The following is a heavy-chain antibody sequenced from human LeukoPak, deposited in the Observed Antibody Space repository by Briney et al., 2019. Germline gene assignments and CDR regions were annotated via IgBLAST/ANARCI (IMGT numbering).Heavy chain of an antibody. CDR2: IRSKANSYAT. D-gene: IGHD5-24*01. J-gene: IGHJ4*02. CDR1: GCTFSGSA. Sequence: GGSLRLSCAASGCTFSGSAMHWVRQASGKGLEWVGRIRSKANSYATAYAASVKGRFTISRDDSKNTAYLQMNSLKTEDTAVYYCTRHTVEMATIADYWGQGTLVTVSS. V-gene: IGHV3-73*01. CDR3: TRHTVEMATIADY.